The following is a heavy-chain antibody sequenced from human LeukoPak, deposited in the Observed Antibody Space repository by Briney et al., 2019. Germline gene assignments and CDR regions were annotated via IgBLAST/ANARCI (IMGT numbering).Heavy chain of an antibody. CDR3: ARMGYSYGYGY. J-gene: IGHJ4*02. Sequence: GESLKISCKGSGYSFPAYWIGWVRQMPGKGLEWMGIICPGDSGTRYSPSFQGQVTISADKSISTAYLQWSSLKASDTAMYYCARMGYSYGYGYWGQGTLVTVSS. D-gene: IGHD5-18*01. CDR1: GYSFPAYW. V-gene: IGHV5-51*01. CDR2: ICPGDSGT.